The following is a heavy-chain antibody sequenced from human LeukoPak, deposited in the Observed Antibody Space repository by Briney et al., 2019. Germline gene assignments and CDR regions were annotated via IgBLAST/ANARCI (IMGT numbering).Heavy chain of an antibody. CDR1: GGTFSSYA. Sequence: ASVKVSCKASGGTFSSYAISWVRQAPGQGLEWMGGIIPIFGTANYAQKFQGRVTITADESTSTAYMELSSLRSEDTAVYYCARSYCSGGSCYSGLWFDPWGQGTLVTVSS. D-gene: IGHD2-15*01. CDR3: ARSYCSGGSCYSGLWFDP. CDR2: IIPIFGTA. J-gene: IGHJ5*02. V-gene: IGHV1-69*13.